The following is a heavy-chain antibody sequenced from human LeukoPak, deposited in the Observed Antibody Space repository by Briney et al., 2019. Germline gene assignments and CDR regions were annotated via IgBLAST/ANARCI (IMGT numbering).Heavy chain of an antibody. CDR1: VDAIGSSSYH. J-gene: IGHJ4*02. CDR3: ARHRSDNTGYRYFDY. CDR2: IYYIGTT. Sequence: SETLSLTCTVSVDAIGSSSYHWAWIRQPPGKGLEWIGNIYYIGTTYFNPSLKSRVTISVDTSKNQFSLKLNSVTAADTAVYYCARHRSDNTGYRYFDYWGQGTLVTVSS. D-gene: IGHD3-9*01. V-gene: IGHV4-39*01.